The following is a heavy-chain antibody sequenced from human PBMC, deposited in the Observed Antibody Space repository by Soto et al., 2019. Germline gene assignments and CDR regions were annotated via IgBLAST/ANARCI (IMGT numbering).Heavy chain of an antibody. CDR3: AKDTGPN. Sequence: GGSLRLSCAASGFTFDDYAMHWVRQAPGKGLEWVSGISWNSNTIAYADSVKGRFTISRDNAKNSLYLQMNSLRAEDTAFYYCAKDTGPNWGQGTLVTVPS. CDR2: ISWNSNTI. CDR1: GFTFDDYA. J-gene: IGHJ4*02. V-gene: IGHV3-9*01.